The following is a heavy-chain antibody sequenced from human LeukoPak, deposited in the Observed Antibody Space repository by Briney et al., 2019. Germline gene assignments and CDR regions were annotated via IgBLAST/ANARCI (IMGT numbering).Heavy chain of an antibody. D-gene: IGHD4-17*01. Sequence: SETLSLTCTVSGGSISSYYWSWIRQPPGKGLEWIGYIYYSGSTNYNPSLKSRVTISVDTSKNQFSLKLSSVTAADTAVYYCARAPANGDLAPWGQGTLVTVSS. CDR3: ARAPANGDLAP. V-gene: IGHV4-59*01. CDR1: GGSISSYY. J-gene: IGHJ5*02. CDR2: IYYSGST.